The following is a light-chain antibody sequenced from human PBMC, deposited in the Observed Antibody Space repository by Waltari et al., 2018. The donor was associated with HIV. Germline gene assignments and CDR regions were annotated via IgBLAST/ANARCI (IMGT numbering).Light chain of an antibody. V-gene: IGLV1-40*01. CDR2: DNN. CDR1: SSNIGAGYD. Sequence: QSVLTQPPSVSGAPGQRVTISCTGSSSNIGAGYDVHWYQLLPGTAPKLVIYDNNNRPSGVPDRFSGSKSGTSASLAITGLRAEDEGDYYCASYVGVSLGSGLYVFGTGTNVTVL. J-gene: IGLJ1*01. CDR3: ASYVGVSLGSGLYV.